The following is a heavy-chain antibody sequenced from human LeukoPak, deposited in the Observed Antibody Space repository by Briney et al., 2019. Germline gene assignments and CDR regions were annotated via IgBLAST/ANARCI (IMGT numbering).Heavy chain of an antibody. Sequence: GGSLRLSCAASGFTFSSYGMHWVRQAPGKGLEWVAFIRYDGSNKYYADSVKGRFTISRDNSKNTLYLQMNSLRAEDTAVYYCAKGYCSSISCYVPPALDYWGQGTLVTVSS. J-gene: IGHJ4*02. D-gene: IGHD2-2*01. CDR2: IRYDGSNK. CDR1: GFTFSSYG. CDR3: AKGYCSSISCYVPPALDY. V-gene: IGHV3-30*02.